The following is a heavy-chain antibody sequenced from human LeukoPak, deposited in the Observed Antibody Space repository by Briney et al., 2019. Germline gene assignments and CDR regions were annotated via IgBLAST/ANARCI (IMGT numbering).Heavy chain of an antibody. J-gene: IGHJ4*02. CDR2: IYYSGNT. CDR1: GGSFSGYY. D-gene: IGHD3-10*01. V-gene: IGHV4-34*01. CDR3: ASWAYYGSGSYHDY. Sequence: SETLSLTCAVYGGSFSGYYFGWIRQPPGKGLEWIGNIYYSGNTYYNASLESRVTISVDTSKNQFSLKLSSVTAADTAVYYCASWAYYGSGSYHDYWGQGTLVTVSS.